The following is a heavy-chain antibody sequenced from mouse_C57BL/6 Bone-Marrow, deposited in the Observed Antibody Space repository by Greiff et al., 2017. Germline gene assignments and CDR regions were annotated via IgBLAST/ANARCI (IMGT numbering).Heavy chain of an antibody. Sequence: EVKVEESGGGLVKPGGSLKLSCAASGFTFSDYGMHWVRQAPEKGLEWVAYISSGSSTIYYADTVKGRFTISRDNAKNTLFLQMTSLRSEDTAMYYCAKALGYYAMDYWGQGTSVTVSS. CDR3: AKALGYYAMDY. CDR2: ISSGSSTI. V-gene: IGHV5-17*01. D-gene: IGHD4-1*01. J-gene: IGHJ4*01. CDR1: GFTFSDYG.